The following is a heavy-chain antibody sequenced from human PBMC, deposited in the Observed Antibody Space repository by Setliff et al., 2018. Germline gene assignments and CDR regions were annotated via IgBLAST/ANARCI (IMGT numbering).Heavy chain of an antibody. CDR1: GYTLSNSI. J-gene: IGHJ4*02. CDR2: ISAYNGKT. Sequence: VASVKVSCKASGYTLSNSILSWVRQAPGQGPEWVGWISAYNGKTYSAQKFQDRVTLTTHTSTNMGYLELRDLRSDDTAVYYCLRLVRYCTKIACQATSGDEVWGLGTLVTVSS. V-gene: IGHV1-18*01. CDR3: LRLVRYCTKIACQATSGDEV. D-gene: IGHD2-8*01.